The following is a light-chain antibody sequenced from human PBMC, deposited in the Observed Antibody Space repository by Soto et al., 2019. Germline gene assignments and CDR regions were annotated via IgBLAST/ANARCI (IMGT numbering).Light chain of an antibody. Sequence: QSALTQPASVSGSPGQSIAISCTGTSIDVGGYDYVSWYQQHPDKAPKSMIYEVTKRPSWVSNRFSGSKSGNTASLTISGLQPEDEADYYCSSHTSGSTRVFGSGTKLTVL. CDR1: SIDVGGYDY. V-gene: IGLV2-14*01. CDR2: EVT. CDR3: SSHTSGSTRV. J-gene: IGLJ1*01.